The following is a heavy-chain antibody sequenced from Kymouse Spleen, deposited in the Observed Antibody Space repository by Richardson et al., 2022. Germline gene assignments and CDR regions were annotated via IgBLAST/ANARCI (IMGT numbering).Heavy chain of an antibody. CDR1: GFTFSNAW. Sequence: EVQLVESGGGLVKPGGSLRLSCAASGFTFSNAWMSWVRQAPGKGLEWVGRIKSKTDGGTTDYAAPVKGRFTISRDDSKNTLYLQMNSLKTEDTAVYYCTSRYSYGPDAFDIWGQGTMVTVSS. CDR3: TSRYSYGPDAFDI. J-gene: IGHJ3*02. CDR2: IKSKTDGGTT. V-gene: IGHV3-15*01. D-gene: IGHD5-18,IGHD5-18*01.